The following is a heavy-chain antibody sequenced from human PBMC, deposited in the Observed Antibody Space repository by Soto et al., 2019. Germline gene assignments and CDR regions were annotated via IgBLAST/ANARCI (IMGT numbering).Heavy chain of an antibody. CDR2: IYPGDSDT. CDR3: ARRSTNYDILTGYYFPTYYFDY. Sequence: GESLKISCKGSGYSFTSYWIGWVRQMPGKGLEWMGIIYPGDSDTRYSPSFQGQVTISADKSISTAYLQWSSLKASDTAMYYCARRSTNYDILTGYYFPTYYFDYWGQGTLVTVSS. CDR1: GYSFTSYW. V-gene: IGHV5-51*01. J-gene: IGHJ4*02. D-gene: IGHD3-9*01.